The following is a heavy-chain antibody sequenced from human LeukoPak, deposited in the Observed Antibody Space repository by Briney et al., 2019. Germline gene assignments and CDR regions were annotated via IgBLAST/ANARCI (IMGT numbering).Heavy chain of an antibody. CDR1: GFTFTNSA. D-gene: IGHD3-16*01. J-gene: IGHJ4*02. Sequence: SVKVSCKASGFTFTNSAVQWVRQARGQRLEWIGWIVVGSGNTNYAQMFQERVTITRDMSTNTAYMELSSLRSEDTAVYYCAVGRGEILDYWGQGTLVTVSS. CDR3: AVGRGEILDY. V-gene: IGHV1-58*01. CDR2: IVVGSGNT.